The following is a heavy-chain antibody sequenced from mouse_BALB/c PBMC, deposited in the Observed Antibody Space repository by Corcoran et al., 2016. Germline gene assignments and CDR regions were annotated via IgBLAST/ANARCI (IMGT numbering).Heavy chain of an antibody. CDR2: INPYNDGT. Sequence: EVQLQQSGPELVKPGASVKMSFKASGYTFTSYVMHWVKQKPGQGLEWIGYINPYNDGTKYNKKIKGKATLTSDKSSSTAYMELSSLTSEDSAVYYCARAPSSPYGSWGQGTTLTVSS. D-gene: IGHD1-2*01. CDR1: GYTFTSYV. V-gene: IGHV1S136*01. J-gene: IGHJ2*01. CDR3: ARAPSSPYGS.